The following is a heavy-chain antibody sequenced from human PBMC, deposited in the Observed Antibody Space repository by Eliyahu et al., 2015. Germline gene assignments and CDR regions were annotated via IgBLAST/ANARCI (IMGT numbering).Heavy chain of an antibody. CDR1: GFTFSNAW. J-gene: IGHJ4*02. D-gene: IGHD1-7*01. V-gene: IGHV3-15*05. CDR2: IKSKTDGGTT. Sequence: EVQLVEXGGGLVKPGGSLRLSXAASGFTFSNAWMXWVRQAPRKGLEWVGRIKSKTDGGTTDYAAPVKGRFTISRDDSKNTLYLQMNSLKTEDTAVYYCTTGITGTTSVYWGQGTLVTVSS. CDR3: TTGITGTTSVY.